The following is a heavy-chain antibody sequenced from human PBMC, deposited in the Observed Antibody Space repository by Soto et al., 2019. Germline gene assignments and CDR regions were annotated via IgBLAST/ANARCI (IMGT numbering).Heavy chain of an antibody. CDR1: GGSIISGGYY. V-gene: IGHV4-31*03. Sequence: SETLSLTCTVSGGSIISGGYYCICIRQHPWKGLEWIGYIYYSGSTYYNPSLKSRVTISVDTSKNQFSMKLSSVTAADTAVYYCARGGCTNGVCYTFHFDYWGQGTLVTVSS. J-gene: IGHJ4*02. D-gene: IGHD2-8*01. CDR2: IYYSGST. CDR3: ARGGCTNGVCYTFHFDY.